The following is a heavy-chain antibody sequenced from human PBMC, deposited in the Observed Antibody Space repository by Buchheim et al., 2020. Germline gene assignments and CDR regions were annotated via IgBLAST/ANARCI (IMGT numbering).Heavy chain of an antibody. CDR1: GFTLADAA. Sequence: ELRLVESGGGSVQPGGSLRLSCVVSGFTLADAAMHWVRQVPGKGLEWVAGVNWNGNFVAYGVSVKGRFTISRDNARNSLFLEMNRLSPEDSAIYSCVKGKGYGGNSFVYGLDVWGQGTT. D-gene: IGHD4-23*01. CDR3: VKGKGYGGNSFVYGLDV. J-gene: IGHJ6*02. V-gene: IGHV3-9*01. CDR2: VNWNGNFV.